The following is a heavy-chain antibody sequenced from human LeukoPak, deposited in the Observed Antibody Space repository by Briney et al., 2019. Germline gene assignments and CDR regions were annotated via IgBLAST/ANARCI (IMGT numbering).Heavy chain of an antibody. CDR3: VGIDYSNAFDI. J-gene: IGHJ3*02. D-gene: IGHD4-11*01. CDR1: GYTLTELS. Sequence: ASVKVSCKVSGYTLTELSMHWVRQAPGKGLEWMGGFDPEDGETIYAQKSQGRVTMTEDTSTDTAYMELSSLRSEDTAVYYCVGIDYSNAFDIWGQGTMVTVSS. V-gene: IGHV1-24*01. CDR2: FDPEDGET.